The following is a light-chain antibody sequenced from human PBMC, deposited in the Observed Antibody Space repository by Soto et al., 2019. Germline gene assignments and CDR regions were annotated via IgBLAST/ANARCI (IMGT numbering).Light chain of an antibody. V-gene: IGKV1-9*01. J-gene: IGKJ4*01. Sequence: DIQLTQSPSTLSASVGDRVIITCRASHDIGNYLAWYQQKPGKAPKHLIYEASNLRSGVPSRFSGSGSGTDFTLTISSLQPEDFATYYCQQLNSYPLTFGGGTKVDIK. CDR2: EAS. CDR3: QQLNSYPLT. CDR1: HDIGNY.